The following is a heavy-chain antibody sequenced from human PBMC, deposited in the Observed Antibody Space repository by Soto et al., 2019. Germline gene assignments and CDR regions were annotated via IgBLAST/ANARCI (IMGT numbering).Heavy chain of an antibody. Sequence: SETVSLTCTVSGGSISSGDYYWSWIRQPPGKGLEWIGYIYYSGSTYYNPSLKSRVTISVDTSKNQFSLKLSSVTAADTAVYNCARDPGWGSYRSSYYYYGVDVWGQGTTVTV. CDR1: GGSISSGDYY. V-gene: IGHV4-30-4*01. CDR2: IYYSGST. CDR3: ARDPGWGSYRSSYYYYGVDV. D-gene: IGHD3-16*02. J-gene: IGHJ6*02.